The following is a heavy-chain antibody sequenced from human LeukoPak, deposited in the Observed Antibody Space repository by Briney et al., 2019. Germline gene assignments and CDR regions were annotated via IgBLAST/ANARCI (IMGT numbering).Heavy chain of an antibody. V-gene: IGHV3-21*03. CDR3: ARDFYDGFALDY. Sequence: GSLRLSCAASGFTFSSYWMSWVRQAPGKGLEWVSFIFSSSTYIYYTDSVKGRFTISRDNARNSLYLQMDNLRAEDTGVYYCARDFYDGFALDYWGQGILVTVSS. CDR1: GFTFSSYW. CDR2: IFSSSTYI. D-gene: IGHD2/OR15-2a*01. J-gene: IGHJ4*02.